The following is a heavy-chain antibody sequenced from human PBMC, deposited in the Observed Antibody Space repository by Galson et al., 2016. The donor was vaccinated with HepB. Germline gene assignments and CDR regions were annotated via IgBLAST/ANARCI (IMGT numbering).Heavy chain of an antibody. CDR2: INVEGSEK. CDR3: ARQYRGGPSDF. V-gene: IGHV3-7*03. J-gene: IGHJ4*02. D-gene: IGHD5-12*01. Sequence: SLRLSCAASGFSFSNYWMSWVRQAPGKGLEWVANINVEGSEKYYADSVKGRFTISRDNAKNSLYLQMNSLRAEDTALYYCARQYRGGPSDFWGQGTLVTVSS. CDR1: GFSFSNYW.